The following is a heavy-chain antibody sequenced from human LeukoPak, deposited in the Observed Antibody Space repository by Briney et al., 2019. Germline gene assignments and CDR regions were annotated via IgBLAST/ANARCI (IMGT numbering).Heavy chain of an antibody. J-gene: IGHJ4*02. Sequence: PGGSLRLSCAASGFTFSSYAVSWVRQAPGKGLEWVPSISGSGSSTYSADSVKGRFTISRDNSKNTLYLQMNSLRAEDTALYYCAKDRSCTNDICHGDFDYWGQGTLVTVSS. CDR1: GFTFSSYA. V-gene: IGHV3-23*01. CDR3: AKDRSCTNDICHGDFDY. CDR2: ISGSGSST. D-gene: IGHD2-8*01.